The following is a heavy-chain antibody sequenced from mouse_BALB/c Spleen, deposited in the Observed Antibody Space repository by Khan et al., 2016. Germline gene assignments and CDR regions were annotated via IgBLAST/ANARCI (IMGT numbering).Heavy chain of an antibody. CDR3: TRSPTATRYFDV. D-gene: IGHD1-2*01. V-gene: IGHV3-2*02. CDR1: GYSITSDYA. CDR2: IRYSGST. Sequence: EVKLEESGPGLVKPSQSLSLTCTVTGYSITSDYAWNWIRQFPGNKLEWMGYIRYSGSTTYNPSLKSRISITRDTSKNQFFLQLYSVTTDDPATYYCTRSPTATRYFDVWGAGTTVTVSS. J-gene: IGHJ1*01.